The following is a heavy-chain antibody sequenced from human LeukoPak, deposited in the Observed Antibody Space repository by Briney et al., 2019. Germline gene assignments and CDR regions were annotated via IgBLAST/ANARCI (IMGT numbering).Heavy chain of an antibody. Sequence: GGSLRLSCAASGFTFSSYSMNWVRQAPGKGLEWVSSISSSSSYIYYADSVKGRFTISRDNSKNTLCLQMNSLRAEDTAVYYCARDSPYSGSYYWDAFDIWGQGTMITVSS. V-gene: IGHV3-21*01. CDR3: ARDSPYSGSYYWDAFDI. CDR2: ISSSSSYI. D-gene: IGHD1-26*01. J-gene: IGHJ3*02. CDR1: GFTFSSYS.